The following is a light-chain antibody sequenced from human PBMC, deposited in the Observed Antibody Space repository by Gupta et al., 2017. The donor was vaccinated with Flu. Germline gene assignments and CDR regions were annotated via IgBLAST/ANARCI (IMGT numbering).Light chain of an antibody. CDR3: QQDGSSPRT. CDR2: GAS. V-gene: IGKV3-20*01. CDR1: QSVSSSY. Sequence: EIVLTQSPGTLSFSPGERATLSCRASQSVSSSYLAWYQQKPGPAPRLLIYGASSRATGIPDRGSGSGSGTDFTLTISRLEPEDFAVYYCQQDGSSPRTFGQGTKLEIK. J-gene: IGKJ2*02.